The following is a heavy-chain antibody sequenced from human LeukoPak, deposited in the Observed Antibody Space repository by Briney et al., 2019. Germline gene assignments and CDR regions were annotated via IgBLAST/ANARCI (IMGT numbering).Heavy chain of an antibody. CDR1: GYTFNSYG. J-gene: IGHJ6*03. CDR2: ISAYNGNT. D-gene: IGHD6-13*01. Sequence: ASVKVSCKASGYTFNSYGISWVRQAPGQGLEWMGWISAYNGNTNYAQKLQGRVTMTTDTSTSTAYMELRSLRSDDTAVYYCARVSSSWTSVYYYYYMDVWGKGTTVTVSS. CDR3: ARVSSSWTSVYYYYYMDV. V-gene: IGHV1-18*01.